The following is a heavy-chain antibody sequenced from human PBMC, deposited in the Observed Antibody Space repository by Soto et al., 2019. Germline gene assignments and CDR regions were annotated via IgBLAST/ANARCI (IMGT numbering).Heavy chain of an antibody. CDR2: IIPIFGTA. V-gene: IGHV1-69*01. J-gene: IGHJ4*02. CDR3: ARKGRRDGYNDY. Sequence: QVQLVQSGAEVKKPGSSVKVSCKASGGTFSSYAISWVRQSPGQGLEWRGGIIPIFGTANYAQKFQGRVTITADESTSTGYMELSSVRSEDTAVYYCARKGRRDGYNDYWGQGPLVTVSS. D-gene: IGHD5-12*01. CDR1: GGTFSSYA.